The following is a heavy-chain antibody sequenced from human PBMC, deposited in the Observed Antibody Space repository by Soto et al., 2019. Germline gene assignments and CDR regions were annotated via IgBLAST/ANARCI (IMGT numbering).Heavy chain of an antibody. D-gene: IGHD1-1*01. CDR1: GFTFSSYS. J-gene: IGHJ4*02. CDR2: VSSSSSYI. CDR3: ASDMGPKKLERRQFDY. Sequence: EVQLVESGGGLVKPGGSLRLSCAASGFTFSSYSMNWVRQAPGKGLEWVSAVSSSSSYIYYADSVKGRFTISRDNDKNSLYLQMKSQRAEDTAVYYCASDMGPKKLERRQFDYWGQGTLVTVSS. V-gene: IGHV3-21*01.